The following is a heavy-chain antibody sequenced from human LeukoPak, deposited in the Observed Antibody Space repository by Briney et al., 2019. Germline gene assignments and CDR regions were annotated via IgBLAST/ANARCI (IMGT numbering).Heavy chain of an antibody. D-gene: IGHD2-8*02. CDR3: AGHHPRNTVDF. CDR1: GGSISSYY. CDR2: ISDIGGI. V-gene: IGHV4-59*08. J-gene: IGHJ4*02. Sequence: TSETLSLTCTVSGGSISSYYWSWIRQPPGKGLEWIAYISDIGGINYNPSLKSRVTISLDTSKNQLSLKLRSVTAADTAVYYCAGHHPRNTVDFWGQGTLVTVSS.